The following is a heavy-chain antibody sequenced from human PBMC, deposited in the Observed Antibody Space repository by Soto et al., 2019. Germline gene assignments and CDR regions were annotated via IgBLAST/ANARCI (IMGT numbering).Heavy chain of an antibody. D-gene: IGHD6-19*01. CDR2: INPSGGST. CDR1: GYTFTSYY. Sequence: ASVKVSCKASGYTFTSYYMHWVRQAPGQGLEWMGIINPSGGSTSYAQKFQGRVTMTRDTSTSTVYMELSSLRSEDTAVYYCARDSTRTSSSGWQTWYYYGMDVWGQGTTVTVSS. V-gene: IGHV1-46*01. J-gene: IGHJ6*02. CDR3: ARDSTRTSSSGWQTWYYYGMDV.